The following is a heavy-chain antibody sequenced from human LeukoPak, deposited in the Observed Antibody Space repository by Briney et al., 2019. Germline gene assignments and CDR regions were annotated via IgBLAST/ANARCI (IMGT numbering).Heavy chain of an antibody. CDR3: ARDTSYDSSGYPFEY. D-gene: IGHD3-22*01. Sequence: PGGSLRLSCAASGFIFDVYAMNWVRQAPGKGLEWVSGISGSGGNTYYVDSVKGRFTISRDNSKNTLYLQMNSLRVEDTAVYYCARDTSYDSSGYPFEYWGQGTLVTVSS. CDR2: ISGSGGNT. J-gene: IGHJ4*02. V-gene: IGHV3-23*01. CDR1: GFIFDVYA.